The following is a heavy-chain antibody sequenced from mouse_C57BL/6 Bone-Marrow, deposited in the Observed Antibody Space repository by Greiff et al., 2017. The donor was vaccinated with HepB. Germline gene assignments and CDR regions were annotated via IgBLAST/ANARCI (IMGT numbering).Heavy chain of an antibody. D-gene: IGHD1-1*01. V-gene: IGHV1-64*01. J-gene: IGHJ3*01. Sequence: QVQLQQPGAELVKPGASVKLSFKASGYTFTSYWMHWVKQRPGQGLEWIGMIHPNSGSTNYNEKFKSKATLTVDKSSSTAYMQLSSLTSEDSAVYYCAREEDITTVVAEGFAYWGQGTLVTVSA. CDR1: GYTFTSYW. CDR3: AREEDITTVVAEGFAY. CDR2: IHPNSGST.